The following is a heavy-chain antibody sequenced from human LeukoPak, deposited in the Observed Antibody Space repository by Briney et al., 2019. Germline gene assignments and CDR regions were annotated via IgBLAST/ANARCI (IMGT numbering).Heavy chain of an antibody. V-gene: IGHV4-34*01. J-gene: IGHJ4*02. CDR2: INHSGST. Sequence: KPSETLSLICAVYGGSFSGYYWSWIRQPPGKGLEWIGEINHSGSTNYNPSLKSRVTISVDTSKNQFSLKLSSVTAADTAVYYCARSSSYYDSSGGYWGQGTLVTVSS. D-gene: IGHD3-22*01. CDR1: GGSFSGYY. CDR3: ARSSSYYDSSGGY.